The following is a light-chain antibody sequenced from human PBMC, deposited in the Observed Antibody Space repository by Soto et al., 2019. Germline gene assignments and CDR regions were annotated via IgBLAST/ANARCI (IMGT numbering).Light chain of an antibody. V-gene: IGLV2-14*03. CDR1: SSDVGGYNS. CDR2: DVS. Sequence: QSVLPQPASVSGSPGQSITISCTGTSSDVGGYNSVSWYQHHPGKAPKLMIFDVSDRPSGVSSRFSGPKSGNTASLTISGLQAEDEADYYCSSYTTSSTPHYVFGPGTKVTVL. J-gene: IGLJ1*01. CDR3: SSYTTSSTPHYV.